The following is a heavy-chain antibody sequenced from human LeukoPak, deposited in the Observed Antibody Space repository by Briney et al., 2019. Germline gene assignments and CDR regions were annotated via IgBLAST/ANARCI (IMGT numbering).Heavy chain of an antibody. CDR2: INPNSGGT. J-gene: IGHJ5*02. CDR3: ASQKTDQWLVQGWFDP. V-gene: IGHV1-2*06. CDR1: GYTFTGYY. D-gene: IGHD6-19*01. Sequence: EASVKVSCKASGYTFTGYYMHWVRQAPGQGLEWMGRINPNSGGTNYAQKFQGRVTMTRDTSISTTYMEQSRLRSDDTAVYYCASQKTDQWLVQGWFDPWGQGTLVTVSS.